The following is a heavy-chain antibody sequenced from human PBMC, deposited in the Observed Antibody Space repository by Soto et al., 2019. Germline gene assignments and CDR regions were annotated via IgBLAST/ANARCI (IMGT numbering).Heavy chain of an antibody. CDR1: GYTFTSYG. V-gene: IGHV1-18*01. Sequence: QVQLVQSGAEVKKPGASVKVSCKASGYTFTSYGINWVRQAPGQGLEWMGWISAYNGNTHYAQKLQGRVTMTTDTSTSTAYMELKSRRPDDTAVYYCARVQSGYDFAYWGQSTLVTVCS. D-gene: IGHD5-12*01. CDR3: ARVQSGYDFAY. J-gene: IGHJ4*02. CDR2: ISAYNGNT.